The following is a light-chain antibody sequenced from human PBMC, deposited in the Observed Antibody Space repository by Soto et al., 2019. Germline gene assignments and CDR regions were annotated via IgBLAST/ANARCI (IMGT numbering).Light chain of an antibody. CDR3: QQFNNWPRT. Sequence: EIVMTQSPATLAVSPGERATLSCRASQRINSNLAWYQQKPGQAPRLLIYSASIRATGIPVRFSGSGSGTEFTLSITSLQSEDFAVYYCQQFNNWPRTFGQGTKVEIK. J-gene: IGKJ1*01. CDR1: QRINSN. V-gene: IGKV3-15*01. CDR2: SAS.